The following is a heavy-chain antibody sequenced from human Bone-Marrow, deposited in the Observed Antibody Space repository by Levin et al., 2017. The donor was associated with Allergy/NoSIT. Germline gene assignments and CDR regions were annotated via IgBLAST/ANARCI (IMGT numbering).Heavy chain of an antibody. J-gene: IGHJ3*02. CDR1: GGSFSGYS. D-gene: IGHD3-10*01. CDR3: ARGGWVWFSDRPRRAFDI. Sequence: PSETLSLTCTVYGGSFSGYSWNWIRQPPGKGLEYIGEINQSGDTNYNPSLNSRVTISLEMSNSQFSLSLTSVTAADSALYFWARGGWVWFSDRPRRAFDIWGQGTVVTVSS. V-gene: IGHV4-34*01. CDR2: INQSGDT.